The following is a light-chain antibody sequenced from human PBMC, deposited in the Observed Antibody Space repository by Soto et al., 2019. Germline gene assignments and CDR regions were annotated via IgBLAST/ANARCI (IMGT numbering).Light chain of an antibody. V-gene: IGKV3-20*01. CDR2: GAS. CDR3: QQYGSSPTWT. Sequence: EIVLTKSPCTLSLSPGERSTLSCISIQSVSSSYLAWYQQKPGQAPRLLIYGASSRATGIPDRFSGSGSGTDFTLTISRLEPEDFAVYYCQQYGSSPTWTFGQGSKADVK. CDR1: QSVSSSY. J-gene: IGKJ1*01.